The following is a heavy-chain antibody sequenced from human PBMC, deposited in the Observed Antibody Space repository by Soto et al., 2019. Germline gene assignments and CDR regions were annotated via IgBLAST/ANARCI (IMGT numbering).Heavy chain of an antibody. J-gene: IGHJ6*02. Sequence: ASVKVSCKSSGYTFTYYGISWVRQAPGQGLEWMGGIIPIFGTANYAQKFQGRVTITADESTSTAYMELSSLRSEDTAVYYCARSDYGSGSPYYYYYGMDVWGQGTTVTVSS. V-gene: IGHV1-69*13. D-gene: IGHD3-10*01. CDR3: ARSDYGSGSPYYYYYGMDV. CDR2: IIPIFGTA. CDR1: GYTFTYYG.